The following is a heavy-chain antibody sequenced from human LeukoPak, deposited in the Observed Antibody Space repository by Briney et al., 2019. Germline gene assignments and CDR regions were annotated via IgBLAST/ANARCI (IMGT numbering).Heavy chain of an antibody. V-gene: IGHV4-4*02. J-gene: IGHJ5*02. D-gene: IGHD2-15*01. CDR2: IYHSGST. CDR3: ARPLSLGYCSGGSCYGRGAWFDR. CDR1: GFTFSNYW. Sequence: GSLRLSCAASGFTFSNYWMNWVRQPPGKGLEWIGQIYHSGSTNYNPSLKSRVTISVDKSKNQFSLKLRSVTAADTAVYYCARPLSLGYCSGGSCYGRGAWFDRWGQGTLVTVSS.